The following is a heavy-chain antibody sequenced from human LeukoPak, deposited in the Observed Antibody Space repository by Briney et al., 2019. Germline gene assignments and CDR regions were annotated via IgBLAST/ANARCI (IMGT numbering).Heavy chain of an antibody. D-gene: IGHD5-18*01. V-gene: IGHV1-46*01. CDR1: GYTFTINY. CDR2: INPSGGST. Sequence: ASVTVSFKGSGYTFTINYMHWVRQAHGQGHEWMGLINPSGGSTSYAQKFQGRVTITRDTSTSTVYMELSSLSSDDTAVYYCARDLGYSYGFELNHAFDIWGQGTMVTVSS. J-gene: IGHJ3*02. CDR3: ARDLGYSYGFELNHAFDI.